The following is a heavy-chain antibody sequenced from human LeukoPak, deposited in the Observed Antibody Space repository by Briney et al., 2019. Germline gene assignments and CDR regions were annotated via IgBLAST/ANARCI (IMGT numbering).Heavy chain of an antibody. CDR1: AFSPITYA. CDR3: AKPMTTVNRGSSCFDM. J-gene: IGHJ3*02. CDR2: ISGGGEAT. D-gene: IGHD4-17*01. Sequence: AGSLRLSCAPSAFSPITYALRWVRHAPGRGLEWVSPISGGGEATYYADSVKGRLTIPRHNPKNTLYLQINSPRPEDPAIYFFAKPMTTVNRGSSCFDMWARGTMVSVS. V-gene: IGHV3-23*01.